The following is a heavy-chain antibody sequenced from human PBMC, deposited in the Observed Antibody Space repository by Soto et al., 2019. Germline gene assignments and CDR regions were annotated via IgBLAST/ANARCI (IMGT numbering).Heavy chain of an antibody. D-gene: IGHD3-22*01. CDR3: AREQDYYDSSGYYPRWFDP. J-gene: IGHJ5*02. V-gene: IGHV3-11*01. CDR1: GFTFSDYY. CDR2: ISSSGSTI. Sequence: GGSLRLSCAASGFTFSDYYMSWIRQAPGKGLEWVSYISSSGSTIYYADPVKGRFTISRDNAKNSLYLQMNSLRAEDTAVYYCAREQDYYDSSGYYPRWFDPWGQGTQVTVSS.